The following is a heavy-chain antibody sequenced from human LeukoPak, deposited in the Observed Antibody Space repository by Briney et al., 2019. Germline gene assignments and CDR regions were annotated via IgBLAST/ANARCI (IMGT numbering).Heavy chain of an antibody. J-gene: IGHJ5*02. D-gene: IGHD1-26*01. CDR1: GGSVSSGSYY. CDR2: IYYSGST. Sequence: SETLSLTCTVSGGSVSSGSYYWSWIRQPPGKGLEWIGYIYYSGSTNYNPSLKSRVTISVDTSKNQFSLKLSSVTAADTAVYYCARGRGSYYPDWSDPWGQGTLVTVSS. V-gene: IGHV4-61*01. CDR3: ARGRGSYYPDWSDP.